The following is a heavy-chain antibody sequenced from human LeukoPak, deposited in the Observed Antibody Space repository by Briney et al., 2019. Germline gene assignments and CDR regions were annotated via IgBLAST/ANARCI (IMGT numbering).Heavy chain of an antibody. CDR3: ARGGYCSSTSCYGATYYFDY. Sequence: SETLSLTCTVAGGSISSYYWSWIRQPPGKGLEWIGYIYYSGSTNYNPSLKSRVTISVDTSKNQFSLKLSSVTAADTAVYYCARGGYCSSTSCYGATYYFDYWGQGTLVTVSS. CDR2: IYYSGST. V-gene: IGHV4-59*01. CDR1: GGSISSYY. J-gene: IGHJ4*02. D-gene: IGHD2-2*01.